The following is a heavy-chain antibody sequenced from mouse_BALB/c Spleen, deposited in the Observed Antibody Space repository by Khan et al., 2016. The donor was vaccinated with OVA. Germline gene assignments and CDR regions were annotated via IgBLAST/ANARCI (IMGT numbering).Heavy chain of an antibody. CDR1: GFTFIDYG. J-gene: IGHJ3*01. V-gene: IGHV5-15*02. CDR2: ISSVAYSI. Sequence: EVKLVESGGGLVQPGGSRKLSCAASGFTFIDYGMAWVRQTPGKGPEWIAFISSVAYSIYYADTVTGRFTISRENAKNTLYLDMSSLRSDDTAMYYCARGGFAYWGQGTLVTVSA. CDR3: ARGGFAY.